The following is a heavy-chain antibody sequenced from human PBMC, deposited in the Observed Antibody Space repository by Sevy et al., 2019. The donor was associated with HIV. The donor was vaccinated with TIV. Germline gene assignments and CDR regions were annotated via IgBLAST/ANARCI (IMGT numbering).Heavy chain of an antibody. J-gene: IGHJ4*02. CDR3: ARVYSRSILRRVDLYY. CDR2: IIPIFGTA. Sequence: SVKVSCKASGGTFSSYAMSWVRQAPGQGLEWMGGIIPIFGTANYAQKFQGRVTITADKSTSTAYMELSSLRSEDTAVYYCARVYSRSILRRVDLYYWGQGTLVTVSS. V-gene: IGHV1-69*06. CDR1: GGTFSSYA. D-gene: IGHD2-15*01.